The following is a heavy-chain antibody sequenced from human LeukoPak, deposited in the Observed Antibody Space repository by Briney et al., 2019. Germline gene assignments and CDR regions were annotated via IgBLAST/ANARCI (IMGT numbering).Heavy chain of an antibody. CDR1: GGSISPYY. CDR3: ARGIRQWGMAPRFDP. J-gene: IGHJ5*02. CDR2: IYTSGST. Sequence: SETLSLTCTVSGGSISPYYWSWVRQTAEKGLEWIGRIYTSGSTNYNPSLNSRVTISVDTSKNQFSLNLSSVTAADTAVYYCARGIRQWGMAPRFDPWGQGTLVTVSS. V-gene: IGHV4-4*07. D-gene: IGHD3-16*01.